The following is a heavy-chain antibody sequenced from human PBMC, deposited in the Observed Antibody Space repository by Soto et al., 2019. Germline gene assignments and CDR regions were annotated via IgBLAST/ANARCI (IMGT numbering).Heavy chain of an antibody. J-gene: IGHJ6*02. D-gene: IGHD5-12*01. CDR1: GFTFSSYG. Sequence: GGSLRLSCAASGFTFSSYGMRWVRQAPGKGLEWVAVISYDGSNKYYADSVKGRFTISRDNSKNTLYLQMNSLRAEDTAVYYCAKGRWLRFKAFGMDVWGQGTTVTVSS. CDR3: AKGRWLRFKAFGMDV. V-gene: IGHV3-30*18. CDR2: ISYDGSNK.